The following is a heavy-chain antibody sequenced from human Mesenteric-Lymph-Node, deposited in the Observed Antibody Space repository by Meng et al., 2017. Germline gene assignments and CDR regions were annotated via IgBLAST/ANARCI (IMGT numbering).Heavy chain of an antibody. J-gene: IGHJ5*02. V-gene: IGHV1-8*03. CDR1: GYTFTSYD. CDR3: ARGITMVRGEENWFDP. Sequence: ASVKVSCKASGYTFTSYDINWVRQATGQGLEWMGWMNPNSGNTGYAQKFQGRVTITRNTSISTAYMELSSLRSEDTAVYYCARGITMVRGEENWFDPWGQGTLVTVSS. D-gene: IGHD3-10*01. CDR2: MNPNSGNT.